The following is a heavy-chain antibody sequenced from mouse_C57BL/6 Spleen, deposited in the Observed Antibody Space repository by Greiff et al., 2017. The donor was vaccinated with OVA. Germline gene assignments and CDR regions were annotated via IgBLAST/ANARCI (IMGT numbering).Heavy chain of an antibody. CDR3: ARHGWFAY. CDR1: GFTFSDYY. Sequence: EVQGVESGGGLVQPGGSLKLSCAASGFTFSDYYMYWVRQTPEKRLEWVAYISNGGGSTYYPDTVKGRFTISRDNAKNTLYLPMSRLKSEDTAMYYCARHGWFAYWGQGTLVTVSA. CDR2: ISNGGGST. V-gene: IGHV5-12*01. J-gene: IGHJ3*01.